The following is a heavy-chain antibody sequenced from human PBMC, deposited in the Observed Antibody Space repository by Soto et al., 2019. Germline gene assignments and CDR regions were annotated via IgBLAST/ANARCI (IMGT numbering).Heavy chain of an antibody. CDR2: IYSNDHK. Sequence: QITLKESGPMLVEPTQTLTLTCTFSGFSLTPSGVGVSWIRQPPGKALDWVGLIYSNDHKEYSPSLKTRVTIPKDTTKNQVVLTMTNTDPVDTATYFCAHLPRFYFGIDVWGQGTTVTVSS. J-gene: IGHJ6*02. V-gene: IGHV2-5*01. CDR3: AHLPRFYFGIDV. CDR1: GFSLTPSGVG.